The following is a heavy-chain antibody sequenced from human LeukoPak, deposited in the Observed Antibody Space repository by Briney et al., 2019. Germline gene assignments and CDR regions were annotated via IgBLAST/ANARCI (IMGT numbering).Heavy chain of an antibody. V-gene: IGHV3-23*01. CDR1: GFSFSSYA. Sequence: GGSLRLSCAASGFSFSSYALSWARQAPGKGLEWVSAISGSGGSTYYADSVKGRFTISRDNSKNTLYLQMNSLRVEDTAVYYCARDPAGKYSSSWFDYWGQGTLVTVSS. CDR3: ARDPAGKYSSSWFDY. J-gene: IGHJ5*01. CDR2: ISGSGGST. D-gene: IGHD6-13*01.